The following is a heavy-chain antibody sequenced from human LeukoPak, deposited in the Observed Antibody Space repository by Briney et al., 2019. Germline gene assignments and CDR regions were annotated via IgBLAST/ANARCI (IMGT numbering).Heavy chain of an antibody. J-gene: IGHJ6*02. Sequence: GGSLRLSCAASGFTFSSYWMSWVRQAPGKGLEWVANIKQDGSEKYYVDSVKGRFTISRDNAKNSLYLQMNSLRAEDTAVYYCAREKMGATTYYYYGMDVWGQGTTVTVSS. CDR3: AREKMGATTYYYYGMDV. CDR1: GFTFSSYW. CDR2: IKQDGSEK. V-gene: IGHV3-7*01. D-gene: IGHD1-26*01.